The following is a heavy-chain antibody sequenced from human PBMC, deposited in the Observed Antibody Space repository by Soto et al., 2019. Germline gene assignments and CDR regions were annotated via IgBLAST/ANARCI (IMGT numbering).Heavy chain of an antibody. D-gene: IGHD4-4*01. CDR2: IYHSGST. J-gene: IGHJ4*02. Sequence: SKTLSLTCAVSGGSISSGGYSWSWIRQPPGKGLEWIGYIYHSGSTYYNPSLKSRITISIDRSKNQLSLKLSSVTAADTAVYYCARGMTTVTTLDYWGQGTLVTVSS. CDR1: GGSISSGGYS. CDR3: ARGMTTVTTLDY. V-gene: IGHV4-30-2*01.